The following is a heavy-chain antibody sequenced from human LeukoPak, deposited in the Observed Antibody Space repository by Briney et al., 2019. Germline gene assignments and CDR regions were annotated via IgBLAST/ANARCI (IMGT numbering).Heavy chain of an antibody. J-gene: IGHJ6*04. CDR2: IDPSDSYT. D-gene: IGHD2-8*02. V-gene: IGHV5-10-1*01. Sequence: GGALQISCQGSGSRFTSYWISWVRQLPGKGLEWMGRIDPSDSYTNYSPSFQGHVTISADKSISTAYLQWSSLKASDTAMYYCARHRGSVGMDVWGKGTTVTVSS. CDR1: GSRFTSYW. CDR3: ARHRGSVGMDV.